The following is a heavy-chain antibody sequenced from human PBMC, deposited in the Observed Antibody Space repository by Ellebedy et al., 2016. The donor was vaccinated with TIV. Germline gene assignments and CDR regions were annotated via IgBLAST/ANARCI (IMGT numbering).Heavy chain of an antibody. V-gene: IGHV5-51*01. J-gene: IGHJ4*02. CDR2: IYPGDSDT. D-gene: IGHD3-10*01. Sequence: GESLKISXKGSGYSFTSYWIGWVRQMPGKGLEWMGIIYPGDSDTRYSPSFQGQVTISADKSISTAYLQWSSLKASDTAMYYCARQSELLWFGEPLYYFDYWGQGTLVTVSS. CDR1: GYSFTSYW. CDR3: ARQSELLWFGEPLYYFDY.